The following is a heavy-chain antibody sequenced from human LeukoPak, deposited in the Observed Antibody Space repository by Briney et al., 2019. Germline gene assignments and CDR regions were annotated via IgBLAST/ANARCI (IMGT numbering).Heavy chain of an antibody. D-gene: IGHD3-9*01. V-gene: IGHV3-23*01. Sequence: GGSLRLSCAASGFTFSSYWMSWVRQAPGKGLEWVSAISGSGGSTYYADSVKGRFTISRDNSKNTLYLQMNSLRAEDTAVYYCAKVTDILTGYTDYWGQGTLVTVSS. CDR3: AKVTDILTGYTDY. J-gene: IGHJ4*02. CDR2: ISGSGGST. CDR1: GFTFSSYW.